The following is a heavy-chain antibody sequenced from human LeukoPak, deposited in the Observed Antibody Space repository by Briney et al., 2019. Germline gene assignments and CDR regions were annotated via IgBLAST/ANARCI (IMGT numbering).Heavy chain of an antibody. CDR3: AKGDHASSWYTAIDY. Sequence: GGSLRLSCAVSGFTFSDYSMIWVRQAPGRGLEFVSSMSGGGSYIFYADSLKGRFTISRDNAKGSLYLQMNSLRAEDTAVYYCAKGDHASSWYTAIDYWGQGALVTVSS. D-gene: IGHD6-13*01. J-gene: IGHJ4*02. V-gene: IGHV3-21*01. CDR2: MSGGGSYI. CDR1: GFTFSDYS.